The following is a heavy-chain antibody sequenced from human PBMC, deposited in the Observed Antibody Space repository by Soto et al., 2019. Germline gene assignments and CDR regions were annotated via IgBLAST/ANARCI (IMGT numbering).Heavy chain of an antibody. Sequence: EVHLSESGGGLVQPGGSLRLSCVASGFTFTTYAMTWVRQAPGKGLEWVSGISGDSDGTYYADSAKGRFTISRDNSKNTVFLQMDSLTAEDTALYYCASRRFGEYAYWGQGTLVTVSS. CDR1: GFTFTTYA. CDR3: ASRRFGEYAY. D-gene: IGHD3-16*01. V-gene: IGHV3-23*01. CDR2: ISGDSDGT. J-gene: IGHJ4*02.